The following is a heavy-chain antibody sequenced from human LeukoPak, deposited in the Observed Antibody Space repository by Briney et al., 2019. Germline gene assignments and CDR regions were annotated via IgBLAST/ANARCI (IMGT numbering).Heavy chain of an antibody. J-gene: IGHJ6*02. Sequence: TGGSLRLSCAASGFTFSSYAMSWVRQAPGKGLEWVSAISGSGGSTYYADSVKGRFTISRDNSKNTLYLQMNSLRAEDTAVYYCAKDQNEWLENYYYYYGMDVWGQGTTVTVSS. CDR2: ISGSGGST. CDR3: AKDQNEWLENYYYYYGMDV. D-gene: IGHD6-19*01. V-gene: IGHV3-23*01. CDR1: GFTFSSYA.